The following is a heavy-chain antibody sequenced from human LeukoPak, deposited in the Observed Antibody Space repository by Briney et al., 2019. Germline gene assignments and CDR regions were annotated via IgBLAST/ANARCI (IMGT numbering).Heavy chain of an antibody. CDR1: GGSISSSSYY. Sequence: PSETLSLTCTVSGGSISSSSYYWGWIRQPPGKGLEWIGSIYYSGSTYYNPSLKSRVTISVDTSKNQFSLKLSSVTAADTAVYYCARRPGRGVIKPAPYSPRTNHAFDIWGQGTMVTVSS. J-gene: IGHJ3*02. CDR2: IYYSGST. CDR3: ARRPGRGVIKPAPYSPRTNHAFDI. D-gene: IGHD3-10*01. V-gene: IGHV4-39*07.